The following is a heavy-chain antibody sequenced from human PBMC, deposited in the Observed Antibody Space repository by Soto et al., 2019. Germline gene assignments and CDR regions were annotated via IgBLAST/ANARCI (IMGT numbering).Heavy chain of an antibody. CDR3: ARLPSGYSSSWYVGGDY. CDR1: GYTFTSYG. Sequence: ASVKVSCKASGYTFTSYGISWVRQAPGQGLEWMGWISAYNGNTNYAQKLQGRVTMTTDTSTSTAYMELRSLRSDDTAMYYCARLPSGYSSSWYVGGDYWGQGTLVTVSS. J-gene: IGHJ4*02. D-gene: IGHD6-13*01. CDR2: ISAYNGNT. V-gene: IGHV1-18*01.